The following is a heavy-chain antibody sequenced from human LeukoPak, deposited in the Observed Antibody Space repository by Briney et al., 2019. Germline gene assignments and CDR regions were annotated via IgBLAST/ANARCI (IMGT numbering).Heavy chain of an antibody. CDR3: ARDLPHYDFWSGIGFDY. CDR2: INHSGST. CDR1: GGSISSSNW. D-gene: IGHD3-3*01. Sequence: PSGTLSLTCAVSGGSISSSNWWSWVRQPPGKGLEWIGEINHSGSTNYNPSLKSRVTISVDTSKNQFSLKLSSVTAADTAVYYCARDLPHYDFWSGIGFDYWGQGTLVTVSS. V-gene: IGHV4-4*02. J-gene: IGHJ4*02.